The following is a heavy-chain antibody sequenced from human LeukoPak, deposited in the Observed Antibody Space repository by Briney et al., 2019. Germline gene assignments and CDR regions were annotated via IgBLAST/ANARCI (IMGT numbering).Heavy chain of an antibody. J-gene: IGHJ4*02. CDR1: GYTFTSYY. CDR2: INPTSGST. V-gene: IGHV1-46*01. CDR3: ARFGNGGDDY. D-gene: IGHD3-16*01. Sequence: GASVNVSCKASGYTFTSYYIHWVRQAPGQGLEWMGIINPTSGSTSYAQKFQGRVTMTRDMSTSTVYMELSSLRSEDTAVYYCARFGNGGDDYWGQGTLVTVSS.